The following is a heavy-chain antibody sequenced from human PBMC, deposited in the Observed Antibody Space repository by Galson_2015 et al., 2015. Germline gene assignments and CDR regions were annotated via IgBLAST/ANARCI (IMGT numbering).Heavy chain of an antibody. Sequence: SLRLSCAASGFTFSSYAMHWVRQAPVKGLEWVAVISYDGSNKFYADSVKGRFTISRDNSKNTLYLQMNSLRPEDTAVYYCARVGGDIAARTWGYFDYWGQGTLVTVSS. CDR1: GFTFSSYA. V-gene: IGHV3-30-3*01. CDR3: ARVGGDIAARTWGYFDY. D-gene: IGHD6-6*01. CDR2: ISYDGSNK. J-gene: IGHJ4*02.